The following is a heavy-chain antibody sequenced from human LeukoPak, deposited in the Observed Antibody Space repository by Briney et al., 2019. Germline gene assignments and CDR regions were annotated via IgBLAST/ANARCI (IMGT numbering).Heavy chain of an antibody. CDR2: ISSSSSYI. J-gene: IGHJ4*02. V-gene: IGHV3-21*01. Sequence: GGSLRLSCAASGFTFSNYWMSWVRQAPGKGLEWVSSISSSSSYIYYADSVKGRFTISRDNAKNSLYLQMNSLRAEDTAVYYCARDQSGGSYPGYFDYWGQGTLVTVSS. CDR1: GFTFSNYW. CDR3: ARDQSGGSYPGYFDY. D-gene: IGHD1-26*01.